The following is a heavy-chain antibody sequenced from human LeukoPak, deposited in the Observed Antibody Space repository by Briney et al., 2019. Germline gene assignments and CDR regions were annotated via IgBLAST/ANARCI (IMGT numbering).Heavy chain of an antibody. V-gene: IGHV3-74*01. Sequence: GGSLGLSCAASGFTFSSYWMHWVRQAPGKGLVWVSRINSDGSSTSYADSVKGRFTISRDNAKNTLYLQMNSLRAEDTAVYYCARAPYYYDSSGYPLDAFDIWGQGTMVTVSS. D-gene: IGHD3-22*01. CDR3: ARAPYYYDSSGYPLDAFDI. CDR1: GFTFSSYW. CDR2: INSDGSST. J-gene: IGHJ3*02.